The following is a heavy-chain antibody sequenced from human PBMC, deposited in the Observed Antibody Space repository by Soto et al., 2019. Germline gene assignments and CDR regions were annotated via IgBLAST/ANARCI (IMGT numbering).Heavy chain of an antibody. V-gene: IGHV4-34*01. Sequence: SATLSLTCAVYGGSFSGYYWSWIRQPPGKGLEWIGEINHSGSTNYNPSLKSRVTISVDTSKNQFSLKLSSVTAADTAVYYCARRDSNISRYCSSTSCYLLSYYYYYMDVWGKGTTVTVSS. CDR1: GGSFSGYY. CDR2: INHSGST. D-gene: IGHD2-2*01. CDR3: ARRDSNISRYCSSTSCYLLSYYYYYMDV. J-gene: IGHJ6*03.